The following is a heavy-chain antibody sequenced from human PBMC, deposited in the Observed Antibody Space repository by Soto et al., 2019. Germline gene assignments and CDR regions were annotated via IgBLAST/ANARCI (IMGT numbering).Heavy chain of an antibody. CDR1: GGTFSSYA. D-gene: IGHD3-22*01. V-gene: IGHV1-69*13. CDR3: ARRPFGVRGYFPNWFDP. CDR2: IIPIFGTA. Sequence: ASVKVSCKASGGTFSSYAISWVRQAPGQGLEWMGGIIPIFGTANYAQKFQGRVTITADESTSTAYMELSSLRSEDTAVYYCARRPFGVRGYFPNWFDPWGQGTLVTVSS. J-gene: IGHJ5*02.